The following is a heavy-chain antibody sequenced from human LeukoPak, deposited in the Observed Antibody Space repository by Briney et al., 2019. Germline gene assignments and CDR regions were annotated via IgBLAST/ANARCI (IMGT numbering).Heavy chain of an antibody. CDR1: GFTFSNAW. J-gene: IGHJ4*02. Sequence: GGSLRLSCAASGFTFSNAWMSWVRQAPGKGLEWVGRIKSKTDGGTTDYAAPVKGRFTISRDDSKNTLYLQMNSLKTEDTAVYYCTTSLGEEGADFDYWGQGTLVTVSS. CDR3: TTSLGEEGADFDY. V-gene: IGHV3-15*01. CDR2: IKSKTDGGTT. D-gene: IGHD3-16*01.